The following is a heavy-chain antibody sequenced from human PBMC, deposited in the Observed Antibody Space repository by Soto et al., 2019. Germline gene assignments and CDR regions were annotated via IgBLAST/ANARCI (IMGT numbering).Heavy chain of an antibody. V-gene: IGHV1-18*01. Sequence: ASVKVSCKASGYTFTSYGISWVRQAPGQGLEWMGWISAYNGNTNYAQKLQGRVTMTTDTSTSTAYMELRSLRSDDTAVYYCAIDPAIAVAGRAFDYWGQGTLVTVSS. CDR3: AIDPAIAVAGRAFDY. J-gene: IGHJ4*02. CDR2: ISAYNGNT. CDR1: GYTFTSYG. D-gene: IGHD6-19*01.